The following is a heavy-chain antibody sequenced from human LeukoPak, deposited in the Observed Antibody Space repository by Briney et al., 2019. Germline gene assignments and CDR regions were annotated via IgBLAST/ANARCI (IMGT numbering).Heavy chain of an antibody. J-gene: IGHJ3*02. Sequence: GGSLRLSCAASGFTFSSYAMSWVRQAPGKGLEWVSAISGSGGSTYYADSVKGRFTIYRDNSKNTLYLQMNSLRAEETAVYYCAKTLRYFDWSDDAFDIWGQGTMVTVSS. CDR3: AKTLRYFDWSDDAFDI. CDR2: ISGSGGST. D-gene: IGHD3-9*01. CDR1: GFTFSSYA. V-gene: IGHV3-23*01.